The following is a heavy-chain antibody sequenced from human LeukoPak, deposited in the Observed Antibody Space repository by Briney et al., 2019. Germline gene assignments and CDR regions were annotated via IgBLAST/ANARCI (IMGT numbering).Heavy chain of an antibody. CDR2: FDPEDGET. J-gene: IGHJ4*02. D-gene: IGHD6-19*01. CDR3: ATSWGIAVAGHVGAFDY. Sequence: GASVTVSCKVSGYTLTELSMHWVRQAPGKGLEWMGGFDPEDGETIYAQKFQGRVTMTADTSTDTAYMELSSLRSEDTAVYYCATSWGIAVAGHVGAFDYWGQGTLVTVSS. CDR1: GYTLTELS. V-gene: IGHV1-24*01.